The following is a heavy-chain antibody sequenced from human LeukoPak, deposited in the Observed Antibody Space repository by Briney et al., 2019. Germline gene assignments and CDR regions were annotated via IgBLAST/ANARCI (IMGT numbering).Heavy chain of an antibody. D-gene: IGHD5-18*01. Sequence: GGSLRLSCAASGFTFSSYAMSWVRQALGEGLEWVSRIKSDGSTTTYAVSVKSRFTTSRDNAKNTVYLQMDSLRAEDTAVYYCARDQWGTAMVNHWGQGTLVTVSS. J-gene: IGHJ5*02. CDR2: IKSDGSTT. V-gene: IGHV3-74*01. CDR1: GFTFSSYA. CDR3: ARDQWGTAMVNH.